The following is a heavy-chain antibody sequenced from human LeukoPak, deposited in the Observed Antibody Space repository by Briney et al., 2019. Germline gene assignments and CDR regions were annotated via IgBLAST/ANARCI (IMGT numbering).Heavy chain of an antibody. CDR2: ISYDGSNK. CDR1: GFTFSSYG. D-gene: IGHD1-26*01. Sequence: PGGSLRLSCAASGFTFSSYGMHWVRQAPGKGLEWVAVISYDGSNKYYADSVKGRFTISRDNSKNTLYLQMNSLRAEDTAVYYCAKGHHIGYSGSYSGDYWGQGTLVTVSS. CDR3: AKGHHIGYSGSYSGDY. V-gene: IGHV3-30*18. J-gene: IGHJ4*02.